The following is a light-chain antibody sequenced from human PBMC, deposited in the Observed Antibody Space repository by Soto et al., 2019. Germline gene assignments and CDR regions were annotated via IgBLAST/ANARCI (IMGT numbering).Light chain of an antibody. V-gene: IGLV2-14*01. CDR1: SSDVGGYNY. J-gene: IGLJ1*01. Sequence: QPALTQPASVSGSPGQSITISCTGTSSDVGGYNYVSWYQQQSGKAPKLMIHEVSNRPSGVSNRFSGSKSGNTASLTISGLQAEDEADYYRSSYTSSRAYVFGIGTKVTVL. CDR2: EVS. CDR3: SSYTSSRAYV.